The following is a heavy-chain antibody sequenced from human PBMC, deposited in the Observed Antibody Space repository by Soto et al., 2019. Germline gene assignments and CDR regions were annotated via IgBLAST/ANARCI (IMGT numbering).Heavy chain of an antibody. CDR1: GYTFTNYS. V-gene: IGHV1-18*04. J-gene: IGHJ5*02. Sequence: QVQLVQSAPEVKKPGASVTVSCKASGYTFTNYSLNWLRQAPGQGPQWMGRISTYNGLTNYAQKFQGRITMTTDASTNIVSMELRSLTSDDTAVYYCARDLRYGYNFGDWFDPWGQGTLVTVSS. D-gene: IGHD3-16*01. CDR2: ISTYNGLT. CDR3: ARDLRYGYNFGDWFDP.